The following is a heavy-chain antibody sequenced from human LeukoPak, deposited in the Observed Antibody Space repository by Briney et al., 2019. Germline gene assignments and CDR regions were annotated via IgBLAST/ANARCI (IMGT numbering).Heavy chain of an antibody. D-gene: IGHD3-3*01. CDR2: IIPIFGTA. CDR1: GGTFSSYA. J-gene: IGHJ4*02. V-gene: IGHV1-69*13. Sequence: ASVKVSCKASGGTFSSYAISWVRQAPGHGLDWMGGIIPIFGTANYAQKFQGRVTITADEATSTAYMELSSLRTEDTAVYYCARGSGYYKGTFDYWGQGTLVTVSS. CDR3: ARGSGYYKGTFDY.